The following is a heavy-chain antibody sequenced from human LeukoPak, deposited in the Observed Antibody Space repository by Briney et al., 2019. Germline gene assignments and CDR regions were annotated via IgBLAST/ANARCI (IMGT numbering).Heavy chain of an antibody. Sequence: GGSLRLSCVASGFSFSNHRMSWVRQAPGKGLEWVANIKQDGSEKYYVDSVKGRFTISRDNAKNSLYLQMNSLRVEDTAVYYCARGGAARPDFWGQGTLVTVSS. J-gene: IGHJ4*02. V-gene: IGHV3-7*01. CDR1: GFSFSNHR. D-gene: IGHD6-6*01. CDR3: ARGGAARPDF. CDR2: IKQDGSEK.